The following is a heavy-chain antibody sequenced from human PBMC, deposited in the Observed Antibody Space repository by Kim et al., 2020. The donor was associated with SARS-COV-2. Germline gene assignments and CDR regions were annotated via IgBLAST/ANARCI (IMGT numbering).Heavy chain of an antibody. CDR3: ARDYYDSSGYYFSPQYNWFDP. J-gene: IGHJ5*02. D-gene: IGHD3-22*01. CDR2: IYYSGST. V-gene: IGHV4-59*01. Sequence: SETLSLTCTVSGGSISSYYWSWIRQPPGKGLEWIGYIYYSGSTNYNPSLKSRVTISVDTSKNQFSLKLSSVTAADTAVYYCARDYYDSSGYYFSPQYNWFDPWGQGTLVTVSS. CDR1: GGSISSYY.